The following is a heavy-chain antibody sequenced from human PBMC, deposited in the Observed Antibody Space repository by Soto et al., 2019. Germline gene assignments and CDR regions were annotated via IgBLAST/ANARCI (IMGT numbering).Heavy chain of an antibody. J-gene: IGHJ4*02. V-gene: IGHV1-18*04. CDR2: ISVYNGHI. D-gene: IGHD3-22*01. CDR3: ATHSSDNSAYDH. Sequence: QAQLVQSGSEVKKPGASVKVSCKASGYIFNSNGISWVRQAPGQGLEWMVWISVYNGHINLAQRVQDRVTMTTDSSTSTTYMELRSLRSDDTAVYYCATHSSDNSAYDHWGQGTLVTVSS. CDR1: GYIFNSNG.